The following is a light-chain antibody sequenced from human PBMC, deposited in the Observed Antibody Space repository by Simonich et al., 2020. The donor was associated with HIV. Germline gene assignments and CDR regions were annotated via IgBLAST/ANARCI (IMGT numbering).Light chain of an antibody. J-gene: IGLJ3*02. CDR1: SSDVGGYNY. V-gene: IGLV2-14*01. Sequence: QSALTQPASVSGSPGPSITISCTGTSSDVGGYNYVSWSQQHPGKAPKLMIYDVSKRPAGVSNRFSGSKSGNTASLTISGLQAEDEADYYCSSYTSSSTWVFGGGTKLTVL. CDR3: SSYTSSSTWV. CDR2: DVS.